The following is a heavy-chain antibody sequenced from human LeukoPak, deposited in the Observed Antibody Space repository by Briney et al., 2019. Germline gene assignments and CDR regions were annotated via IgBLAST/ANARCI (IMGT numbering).Heavy chain of an antibody. D-gene: IGHD5-18*01. CDR2: ISSSSSYI. V-gene: IGHV3-21*01. CDR3: ARHPDSYGFY. Sequence: GGSLRLSCAASGFTFSSYSMTWVRQAPGKGLEWVSSISSSSSYIYYADSVKGRFTISRDNAKNSLYLQMNSLRAEDTAVCYCARHPDSYGFYWGQGTLVTVSS. CDR1: GFTFSSYS. J-gene: IGHJ4*02.